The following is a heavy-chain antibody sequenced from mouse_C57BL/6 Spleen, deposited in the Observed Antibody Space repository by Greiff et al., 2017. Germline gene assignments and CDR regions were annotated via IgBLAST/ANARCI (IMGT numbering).Heavy chain of an antibody. V-gene: IGHV5-17*01. D-gene: IGHD2-4*01. CDR1: GFTFSDYG. CDR3: ARPDYDPWFAY. Sequence: EVQVVESGGGLVKPGGSLTLSCAASGFTFSDYGMHWVRQAPEKGLEWVAYISSGSSTIYYADTVKGRFTISRDNAKNTLFLQMTSLRSEDTAMYYCARPDYDPWFAYWGQGTLVTVSA. J-gene: IGHJ3*01. CDR2: ISSGSSTI.